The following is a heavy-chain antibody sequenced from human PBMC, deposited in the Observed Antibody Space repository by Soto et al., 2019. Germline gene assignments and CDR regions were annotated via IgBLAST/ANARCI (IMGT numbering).Heavy chain of an antibody. V-gene: IGHV1-18*01. CDR1: GYTLTELS. CDR3: ARDSTTYYFDY. CDR2: ISAYNGNT. J-gene: IGHJ4*02. Sequence: ASVKVSCKVSGYTLTELSMHWVRQAPGKGLEWMGWISAYNGNTNYAQKLQGRVTMTTDTSTSTAYMELRSLRSDDTAVYYCARDSTTYYFDYWGQGTLVTVSS.